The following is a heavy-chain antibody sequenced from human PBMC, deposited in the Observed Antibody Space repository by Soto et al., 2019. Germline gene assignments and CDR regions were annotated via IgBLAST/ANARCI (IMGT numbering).Heavy chain of an antibody. D-gene: IGHD5-12*01. CDR1: GGSISTYY. Sequence: PSETLSLTCTVSGGSISTYYWIWIRQPPGKGLEWIGYIYYSGSTNYNPSLNSRVTISVDTSRNQFSLKLTSVTAADTAVYYCASVSGYDNMDVWGKGTTVTV. CDR2: IYYSGST. CDR3: ASVSGYDNMDV. V-gene: IGHV4-59*01. J-gene: IGHJ6*03.